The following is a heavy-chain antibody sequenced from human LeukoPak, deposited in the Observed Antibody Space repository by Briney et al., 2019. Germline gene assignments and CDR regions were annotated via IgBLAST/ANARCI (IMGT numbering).Heavy chain of an antibody. J-gene: IGHJ3*02. D-gene: IGHD2-15*01. CDR3: ARVLAPGDPARDIVVVVAATPSAFDI. CDR1: GFTVGGNY. V-gene: IGHV3-66*01. CDR2: IYSGGTT. Sequence: GGSLRLSCVLSGFTVGGNYMSWVRQAPGRGLEWVSTIYSGGTTYYADAVKGRFIISRDNSKNTLFLQMNSLRAEDTAVYYCARVLAPGDPARDIVVVVAATPSAFDIWGQGTMVTVSS.